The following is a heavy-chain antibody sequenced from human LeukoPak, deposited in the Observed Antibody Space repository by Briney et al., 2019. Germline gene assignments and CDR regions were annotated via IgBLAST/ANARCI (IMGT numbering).Heavy chain of an antibody. V-gene: IGHV3-21*04. D-gene: IGHD4-23*01. J-gene: IGHJ4*02. CDR3: ARGSMVVTPVDY. Sequence: GGSLRLSCAASGFTFSSYSMNWVRQAPGKGLEWVSSISSSSSYIYYADSVKGRFTISRDNAKNSLYLQMNSLRAEDTALYYCARGSMVVTPVDYWGQGTLVTVSS. CDR2: ISSSSSYI. CDR1: GFTFSSYS.